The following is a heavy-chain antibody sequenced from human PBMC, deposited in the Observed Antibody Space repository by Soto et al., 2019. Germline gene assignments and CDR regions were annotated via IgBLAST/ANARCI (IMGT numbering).Heavy chain of an antibody. CDR3: ASTSYYYDSSASPGAFDI. Sequence: QLQLQESGSGLVKPSQTLSLTCAVSGGSISGGGYSWSWIRQPPGKGLEWIGYIYHSGSTYYNPSLKSRVTISVDRSKNQFSLKLSSVTAADTAVYYCASTSYYYDSSASPGAFDIWGQGTMVTVSS. D-gene: IGHD3-22*01. V-gene: IGHV4-30-2*01. CDR1: GGSISGGGYS. CDR2: IYHSGST. J-gene: IGHJ3*02.